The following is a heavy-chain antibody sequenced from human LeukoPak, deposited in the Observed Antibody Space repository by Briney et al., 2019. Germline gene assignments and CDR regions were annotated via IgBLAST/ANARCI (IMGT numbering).Heavy chain of an antibody. Sequence: GGSLRLSCAASGFTFSSYNMNWVRRAPGKGLEWVSSISSSDSYIYYADSVKGRFTISRDNAKNSLFLQMNSLRAEDTAVYYCARDLLGYNYYYMDVWGKGTTVTVSS. D-gene: IGHD3-16*02. CDR3: ARDLLGYNYYYMDV. V-gene: IGHV3-21*01. CDR2: ISSSDSYI. CDR1: GFTFSSYN. J-gene: IGHJ6*03.